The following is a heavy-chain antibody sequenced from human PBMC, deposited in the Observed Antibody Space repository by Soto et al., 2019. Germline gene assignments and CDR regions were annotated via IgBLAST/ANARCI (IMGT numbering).Heavy chain of an antibody. J-gene: IGHJ6*03. D-gene: IGHD3-16*01. CDR1: GFTFSSYG. Sequence: GGSLRLSCAASGFTFSSYGMHWVRQAPGKGLEWVAVISYDGSNKYYADSVKGRFTISRDNSKNTLYLQMNSLRAEDTAVYYCAKAGEKRYDWEGDYYYYYYMDVWGKGTTVTVSS. V-gene: IGHV3-30*18. CDR2: ISYDGSNK. CDR3: AKAGEKRYDWEGDYYYYYYMDV.